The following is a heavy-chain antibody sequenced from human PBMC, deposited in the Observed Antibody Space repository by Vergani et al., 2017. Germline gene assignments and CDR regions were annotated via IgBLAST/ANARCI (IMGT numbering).Heavy chain of an antibody. CDR2: INHSGST. CDR3: ARLGSCFGVVISDACDI. Sequence: QVQLQQWGAGLLKPSETLSLTCAVYGGSFSGYYWSWIRQPPGKGLEWIGEINHSGSTNYNPSLKSRVTISVDTSKNQFSLKLSSVTAADTAVYYCARLGSCFGVVISDACDIWGQGTMVTVSS. CDR1: GGSFSGYY. D-gene: IGHD3-3*01. J-gene: IGHJ3*02. V-gene: IGHV4-34*01.